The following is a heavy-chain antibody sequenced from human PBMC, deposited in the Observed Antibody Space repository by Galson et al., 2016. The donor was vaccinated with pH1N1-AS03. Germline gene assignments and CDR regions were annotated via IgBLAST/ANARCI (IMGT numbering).Heavy chain of an antibody. D-gene: IGHD6-13*01. V-gene: IGHV3-30-3*01. J-gene: IGHJ1*01. CDR3: VKETGSSGTWYPFHQ. CDR1: GFIFSDYA. CDR2: VSYDTARQ. Sequence: SLRLSCAASGFIFSDYAMHWVRQAPGKGLEWVAFVSYDTARQQYADSVKGRFTISKDRPRNMLYLEMNNLRVEDTAVYFCVKETGSSGTWYPFHQWGQGTLVRVSA.